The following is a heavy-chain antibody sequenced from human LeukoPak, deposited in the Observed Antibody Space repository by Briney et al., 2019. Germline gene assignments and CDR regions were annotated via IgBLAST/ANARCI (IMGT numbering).Heavy chain of an antibody. CDR1: GISFDYYA. CDR3: VKDTAVDGMDV. CDR2: ISGSGADT. J-gene: IGHJ6*02. Sequence: GGSLRLSCVASGISFDYYAMSWVRQAPGKGLEWVSSISGSGADTYYADSVRGRFTISRDNSKNTLSLQMNSLRVDDTAMYYRVKDTAVDGMDVWGQGTTVTVSS. V-gene: IGHV3-23*01. D-gene: IGHD2-21*02.